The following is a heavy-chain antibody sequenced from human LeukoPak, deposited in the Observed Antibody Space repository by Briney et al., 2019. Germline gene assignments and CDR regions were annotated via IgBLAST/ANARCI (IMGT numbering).Heavy chain of an antibody. V-gene: IGHV4-38-2*01. CDR1: GYSISSGDY. D-gene: IGHD2-21*02. CDR2: IYHSGST. Sequence: SETLSLTCAVSGYSISSGDYWGWIRQPPGKGLEWIGSIYHSGSTYYNPSLKSRVTISVDTSKNQFSLKLSSVTAADTAVYYCARDSYCGGDCAARAVDYWGQGTLVTVSS. CDR3: ARDSYCGGDCAARAVDY. J-gene: IGHJ4*02.